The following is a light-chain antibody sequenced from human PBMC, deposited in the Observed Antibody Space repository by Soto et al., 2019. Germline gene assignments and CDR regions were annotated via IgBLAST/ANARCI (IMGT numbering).Light chain of an antibody. CDR2: DAS. CDR1: QGISSF. Sequence: DIQMTQSPSSLSESVGDRVTITCRASQGISSFLAWFRQKPGKAPKSLIYDASTLQSGVSSRFSGSGSDTHFTLTISSLQPEDFATYYCQQYHSYPASFGQGTKVEIK. CDR3: QQYHSYPAS. V-gene: IGKV1-16*01. J-gene: IGKJ1*01.